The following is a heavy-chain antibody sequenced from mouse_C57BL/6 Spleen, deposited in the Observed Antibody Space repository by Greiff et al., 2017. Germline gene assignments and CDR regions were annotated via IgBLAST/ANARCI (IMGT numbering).Heavy chain of an antibody. CDR1: GYTFTSYW. CDR3: ASNEIAY. Sequence: QVQLQQPGAELVKPGASVKLSCKASGYTFTSYWMHWVKQRPGRGPEWIGRIDPNSGGTKYYEKFKSKGTLTVDKPSSTAYMQLRSLTSEDSAVYYCASNEIAYWGQGTLLTVSA. J-gene: IGHJ3*01. CDR2: IDPNSGGT. V-gene: IGHV1-72*01.